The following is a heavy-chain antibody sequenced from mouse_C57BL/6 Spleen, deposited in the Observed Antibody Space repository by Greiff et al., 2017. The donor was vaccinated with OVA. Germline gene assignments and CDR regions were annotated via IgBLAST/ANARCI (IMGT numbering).Heavy chain of an antibody. CDR1: GYTFTSYW. Sequence: QVQLQQPGAELVRPGSSVKLSCKASGYTFTSYWMDWVKQRPGQGLEWIGNIYPSDSETHYNQKFKDKATLTVDKSSSTAYMQLSSLTSEDSAVYYGARRDYGSSSYYAMDYWGQGTSVTVSS. D-gene: IGHD1-1*01. CDR3: ARRDYGSSSYYAMDY. CDR2: IYPSDSET. J-gene: IGHJ4*01. V-gene: IGHV1-61*01.